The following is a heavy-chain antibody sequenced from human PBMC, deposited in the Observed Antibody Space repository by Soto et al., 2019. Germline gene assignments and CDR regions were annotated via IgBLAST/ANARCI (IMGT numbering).Heavy chain of an antibody. CDR3: AGERTGTTSMDV. Sequence: QVQLVQSGAEVKKPGASVKVSCKASGYTFTSYDINWVRQATRQGLEWMGWMNPNSGNTGYAQKFQGRVTMTRNTSISTAYMALSSLRSDDTAVYYCAGERTGTTSMDVWGQGTTVTVSS. CDR2: MNPNSGNT. V-gene: IGHV1-8*01. CDR1: GYTFTSYD. D-gene: IGHD1-1*01. J-gene: IGHJ6*02.